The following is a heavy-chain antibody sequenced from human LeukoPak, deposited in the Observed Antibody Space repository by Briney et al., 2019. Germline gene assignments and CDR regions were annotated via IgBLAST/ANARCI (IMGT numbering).Heavy chain of an antibody. CDR3: VTEVSGSFPT. D-gene: IGHD1-26*01. CDR2: ITNKASGGTT. J-gene: IGHJ4*02. V-gene: IGHV3-49*03. Sequence: GGSLRLSCIGSGFTFGDYAMSWFRQTPGKGLDWISFITNKASGGTTHYAASVKGRFTISRDDSKSIAYLQMNTLKTEDTAVYYCVTEVSGSFPTWGQGTLVTVSS. CDR1: GFTFGDYA.